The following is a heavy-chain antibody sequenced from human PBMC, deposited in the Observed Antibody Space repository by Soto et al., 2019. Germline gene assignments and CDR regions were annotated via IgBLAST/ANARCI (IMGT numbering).Heavy chain of an antibody. D-gene: IGHD6-19*01. CDR1: GGSISSSNW. CDR2: IYHSGST. V-gene: IGHV4-4*02. J-gene: IGHJ6*02. CDR3: ARVRSSGWAHYYYYYGMDV. Sequence: PSETLSLTCAVSGGSISSSNWWSWVRQPPGKGLEWIGEIYHSGSTNYNPSLKSRVTISVDKSKNQFSLKLSSVTAADTAVYYCARVRSSGWAHYYYYYGMDVWGQGTTVTVSS.